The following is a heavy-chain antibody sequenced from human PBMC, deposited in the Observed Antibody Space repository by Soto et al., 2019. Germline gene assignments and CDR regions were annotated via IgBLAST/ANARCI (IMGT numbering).Heavy chain of an antibody. CDR3: ARELVVGPAEYFHH. D-gene: IGHD3-22*01. V-gene: IGHV3-7*01. CDR1: GFTFSSYW. J-gene: IGHJ1*01. CDR2: INQEGSEK. Sequence: GGSLRLSCAASGFTFSSYWMSWVRQVPGKGLEWVANINQEGSEKYYLDSVKGRFTTSRDNAKNSLYLQMSSLGAEDTAVYYCARELVVGPAEYFHHWGQGTLVTVSS.